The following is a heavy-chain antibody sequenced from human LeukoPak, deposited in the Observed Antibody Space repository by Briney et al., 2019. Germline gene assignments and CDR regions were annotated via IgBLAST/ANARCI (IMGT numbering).Heavy chain of an antibody. CDR1: GYTFTGHY. J-gene: IGHJ3*02. Sequence: ASVKVSCKASGYTFTGHYMHWVRQAPGQGLECMGWINSDSGGTKYAQKFQGSVIMTRVTSISTAYMELSRLKSDDTAVYYCARGRVHSWSDAFDIWGQGTTVTVSS. D-gene: IGHD1-1*01. CDR2: INSDSGGT. CDR3: ARGRVHSWSDAFDI. V-gene: IGHV1-2*02.